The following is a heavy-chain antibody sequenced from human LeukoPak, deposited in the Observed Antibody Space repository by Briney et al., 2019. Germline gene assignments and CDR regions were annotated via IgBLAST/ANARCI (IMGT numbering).Heavy chain of an antibody. CDR3: ARGLSGYSEGFDY. CDR2: IYYSGST. CDR1: GGSISSGGYY. J-gene: IGHJ4*02. V-gene: IGHV4-31*03. Sequence: PSQTLSLTCTVSGGSISSGGYYWSWIRQHPGKGLEWIGYIYYSGSTYYNPSLKSRVTMSVDTSKNQFSLKLSSVTAADTAVYYCARGLSGYSEGFDYWGQGTLVTVSS. D-gene: IGHD3-3*01.